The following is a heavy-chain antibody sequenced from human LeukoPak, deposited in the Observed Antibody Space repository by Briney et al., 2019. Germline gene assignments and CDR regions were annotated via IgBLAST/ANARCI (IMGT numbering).Heavy chain of an antibody. Sequence: ASVKVSCKASGYTFTGYYMHWVRQAPGQGLEWMGWINPNSGGTNYAQKFQGRVNMTRDTSISTAYMELSRLRSDDTAVYYCARDPLYCSGGSCYSEGFDYWGQGTLVTVSS. J-gene: IGHJ4*02. V-gene: IGHV1-2*02. D-gene: IGHD2-15*01. CDR2: INPNSGGT. CDR3: ARDPLYCSGGSCYSEGFDY. CDR1: GYTFTGYY.